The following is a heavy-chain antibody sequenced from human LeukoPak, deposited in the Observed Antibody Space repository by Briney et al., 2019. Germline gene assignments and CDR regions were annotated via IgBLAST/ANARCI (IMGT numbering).Heavy chain of an antibody. CDR1: GFTFSSYG. J-gene: IGHJ4*02. Sequence: GGSLRLSCAASGFTFSSYGMHWVRQAPGKGLEWVAVVSSDGSVKFYADSVKGRFTISRDNSKNTLYLQMNGLRAEDTAVYYCAPPIAGHAKVDFGYWGQGTLVTVSS. CDR3: APPIAGHAKVDFGY. D-gene: IGHD6-13*01. V-gene: IGHV3-30*03. CDR2: VSSDGSVK.